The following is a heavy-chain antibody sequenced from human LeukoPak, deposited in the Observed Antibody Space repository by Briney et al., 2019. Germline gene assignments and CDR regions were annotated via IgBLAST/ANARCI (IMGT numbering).Heavy chain of an antibody. J-gene: IGHJ6*03. CDR2: ISSSSSYI. CDR3: ARGGAYYYYMDV. V-gene: IGHV3-21*01. D-gene: IGHD4/OR15-4a*01. CDR1: GFTFSSYS. Sequence: GGSLRLSCAASGFTFSSYSMNWVRQAPGKGLEWDSSISSSSSYIYYADSVKGRFTISRDNAKNSLYLQMNSLRAEDTAVYYCARGGAYYYYMDVWGKGTTVTVSS.